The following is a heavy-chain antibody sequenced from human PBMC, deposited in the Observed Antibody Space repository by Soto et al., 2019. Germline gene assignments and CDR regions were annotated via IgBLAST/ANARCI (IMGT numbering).Heavy chain of an antibody. Sequence: QLQLQESGPGLVKPSETLSLTCSVSGGSISSRTFWWAWIRQPPGKVLEWIGDMYYSGSSYSSPSLKSRVTLSVDTSKNQLSLKLNSVPAADTAVYYCTRHPRDDYNYGGSGIFDYWGQGTLVTVSS. CDR1: GGSISSRTFW. D-gene: IGHD4-4*01. J-gene: IGHJ4*02. CDR3: TRHPRDDYNYGGSGIFDY. V-gene: IGHV4-39*01. CDR2: MYYSGSS.